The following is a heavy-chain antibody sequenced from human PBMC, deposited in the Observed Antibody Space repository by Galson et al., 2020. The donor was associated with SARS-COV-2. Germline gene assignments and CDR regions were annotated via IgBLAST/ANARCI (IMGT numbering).Heavy chain of an antibody. CDR1: GGSISSGSYS. CDR2: IHERGNT. V-gene: IGHV4-30-2*01. J-gene: IGHJ4*02. D-gene: IGHD1-26*01. CDR3: ARGQQTELLTPFDF. Sequence: PSETLSLTCTVSGGSISSGSYSWSWIRPAPGKGLEWNGYIHERGNTYYNPSLKSRVTISVDRSKNQFSLKLNSVTAADTAVYYCARGQQTELLTPFDFWGQGTLVTVSS.